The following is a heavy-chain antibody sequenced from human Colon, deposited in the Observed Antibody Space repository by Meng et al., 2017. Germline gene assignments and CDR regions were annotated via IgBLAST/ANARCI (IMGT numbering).Heavy chain of an antibody. Sequence: VLMQEPGPELVQPSQPLSLTCTVSGGSISSGYYYWSWIRQPPGKGLEWIGYIYYSGSTYSNASLKSRVTISIDRSKNQFSLKLSSVTAADTAVYYCARDRKHYGERGWFDPWGQGTLVTVSS. V-gene: IGHV4-30-4*01. CDR1: GGSISSGYYY. D-gene: IGHD4-17*01. J-gene: IGHJ5*02. CDR3: ARDRKHYGERGWFDP. CDR2: IYYSGST.